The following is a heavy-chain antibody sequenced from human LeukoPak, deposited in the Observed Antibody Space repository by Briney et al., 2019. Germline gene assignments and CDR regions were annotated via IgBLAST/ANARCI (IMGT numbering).Heavy chain of an antibody. J-gene: IGHJ4*02. V-gene: IGHV1-8*01. D-gene: IGHD3-10*01. CDR3: ARVRRYYGSGSYYEDY. CDR1: GYTFTSYD. Sequence: ASVKVSCKASGYTFTSYDINWVRQATGQGLEWMGWMNPNGGNTGYAQKFQGRVTMTRNTSISTAYMELSSLRSEDTAVYYCARVRRYYGSGSYYEDYWGQGTLVTVSS. CDR2: MNPNGGNT.